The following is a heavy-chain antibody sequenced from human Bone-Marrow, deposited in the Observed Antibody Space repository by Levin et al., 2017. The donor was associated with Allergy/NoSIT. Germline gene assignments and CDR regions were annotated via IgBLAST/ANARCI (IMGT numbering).Heavy chain of an antibody. J-gene: IGHJ6*03. V-gene: IGHV5-10-1*01. Sequence: GESLKISCTGSGNSLTNYWISWVRQMPGKGLEWMGRIDPSDSFTIYSPSFQGHVTISADRSISTFYLQLITLKASDTAIYYCARHRGIAAGGQYYMDVWGKGTTVTVSS. CDR1: GNSLTNYW. D-gene: IGHD6-13*01. CDR2: IDPSDSFT. CDR3: ARHRGIAAGGQYYMDV.